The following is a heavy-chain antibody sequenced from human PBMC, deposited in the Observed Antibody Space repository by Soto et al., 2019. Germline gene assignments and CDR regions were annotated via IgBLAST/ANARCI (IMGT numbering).Heavy chain of an antibody. Sequence: EVQLLESGGGLVQPGGSLRLSCAAPGFTFSSYAMSLVRQAPGKGLEWVSAISGSGGSTYYADSVKGRFTISRDNSQNTLYLQMNSLRAEDTAVYYCAKVRVGCSSTSCYGCDYWGQGPLVTVSS. D-gene: IGHD2-2*01. CDR3: AKVRVGCSSTSCYGCDY. V-gene: IGHV3-23*01. CDR1: GFTFSSYA. CDR2: ISGSGGST. J-gene: IGHJ4*02.